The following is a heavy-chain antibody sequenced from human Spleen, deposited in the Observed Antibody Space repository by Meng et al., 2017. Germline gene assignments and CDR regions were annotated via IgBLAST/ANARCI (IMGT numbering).Heavy chain of an antibody. V-gene: IGHV3-74*01. D-gene: IGHD6-19*01. Sequence: GGSLRLSCAASGFTFSSYWMHWVRQVPGKGLEWVSRINNDGSSTNYADSVKGRFTISRDNDKNTLFLQMNSLRAEDTAVYYCATGGSGFPRYWGRGTLVTVSS. CDR1: GFTFSSYW. J-gene: IGHJ4*02. CDR3: ATGGSGFPRY. CDR2: INNDGSST.